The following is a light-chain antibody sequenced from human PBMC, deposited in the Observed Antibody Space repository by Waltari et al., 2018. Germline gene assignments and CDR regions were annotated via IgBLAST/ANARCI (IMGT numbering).Light chain of an antibody. V-gene: IGKV3-20*01. CDR3: QQYGSSPPSLT. CDR2: CAS. J-gene: IGKJ4*01. CDR1: QGVSSSY. Sequence: EIVLTQSPGTLSLSPGERATRSCSASQGVSSSYLAGYQQRPGQAPRLLIYCASSRATGIPDMFSGSGSVTDFTLTISRLEPEDFAVYYCQQYGSSPPSLTFGGGTKVEIK.